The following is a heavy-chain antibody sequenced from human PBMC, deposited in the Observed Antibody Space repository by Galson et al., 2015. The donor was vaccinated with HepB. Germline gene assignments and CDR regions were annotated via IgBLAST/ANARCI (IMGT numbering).Heavy chain of an antibody. Sequence: SLRLSCAASGFIVDGSGMSWVRQAPGKGLEWVSGISASGGKKYHGDSVKGRFPMSQEHSQNTVYLQMNSLRVDDSALYYCTRDSGWESAYWGQGTLGTVSS. D-gene: IGHD3-10*01. CDR2: ISASGGKK. CDR1: GFIVDGSG. CDR3: TRDSGWESAY. V-gene: IGHV3-23*01. J-gene: IGHJ4*02.